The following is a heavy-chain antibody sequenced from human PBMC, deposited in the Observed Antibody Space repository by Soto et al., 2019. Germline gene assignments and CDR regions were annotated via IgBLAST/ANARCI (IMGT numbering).Heavy chain of an antibody. CDR1: GFTFSSYA. V-gene: IGHV3-23*01. J-gene: IGHJ6*02. CDR2: ISGSGGST. Sequence: EVQLLESGGGLVQPGGSLRLSCAASGFTFSSYAMSWVRQAPGKGLEWVSAISGSGGSTYYADSVKGRFTISRDNSKNTLYLQMNSLRAEDMAVYYCAALTAPYYYYYGMDVWGQGTTVTVSS. CDR3: AALTAPYYYYYGMDV.